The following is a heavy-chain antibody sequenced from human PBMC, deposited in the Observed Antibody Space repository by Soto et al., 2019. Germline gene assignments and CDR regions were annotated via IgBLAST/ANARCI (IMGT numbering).Heavy chain of an antibody. D-gene: IGHD6-19*01. J-gene: IGHJ6*02. CDR3: ARVEAVAGLYNYHGLAV. V-gene: IGHV1-69*12. Sequence: QVQLVQSGAEVKKPGSSVKVSCKVSGGTFSNYAIDWVRLAPGHGLEWMGGIVPIFGTTYYTQKFQGRAKIFADDSTNTAYVEMSGLRAEDTAIYYCARVEAVAGLYNYHGLAVWGQGTAVTVSS. CDR2: IVPIFGTT. CDR1: GGTFSNYA.